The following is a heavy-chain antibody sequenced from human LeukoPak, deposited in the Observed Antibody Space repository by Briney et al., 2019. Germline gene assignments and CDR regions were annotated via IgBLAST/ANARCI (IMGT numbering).Heavy chain of an antibody. J-gene: IGHJ4*02. D-gene: IGHD6-13*01. CDR3: AKGGGSSSWTNLDY. Sequence: GGSLRLSCAASGFSFSDFYMSWIRQAPGMGLEWLSYIGTRSNPIYYADSVKGRFTISRDNSKNTLYLQMNSLRAEDTAVYYCAKGGGSSSWTNLDYWGQGTLVTVSS. V-gene: IGHV3-11*01. CDR1: GFSFSDFY. CDR2: IGTRSNPI.